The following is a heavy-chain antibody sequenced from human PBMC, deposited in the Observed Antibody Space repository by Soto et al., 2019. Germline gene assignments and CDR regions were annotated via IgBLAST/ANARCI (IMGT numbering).Heavy chain of an antibody. Sequence: SETLSLTCTVSGGSISSYYWSWIRQPPGKGLEWIGYIYYSGSTNYNPSLKSRVTISVDTSKNQFSLKLSSVTAADTAVYYCARGRGGYFDYWGQGTLVTVSS. D-gene: IGHD3-10*01. V-gene: IGHV4-59*12. CDR3: ARGRGGYFDY. CDR1: GGSISSYY. CDR2: IYYSGST. J-gene: IGHJ4*02.